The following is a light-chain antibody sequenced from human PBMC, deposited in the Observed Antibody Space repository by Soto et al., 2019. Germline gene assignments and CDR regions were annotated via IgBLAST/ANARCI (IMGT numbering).Light chain of an antibody. CDR1: QSADSY. J-gene: IGKJ1*01. CDR2: GAS. Sequence: IVLAQSPAPLSLSPGERASLYSWASQSADSYLVWYQQKPGQAPRLLIFGASNRATGIPARFSGSGSGTDFTLTINSLEPEDFAVYYCQQRSSWPITFGQGTKVDIK. V-gene: IGKV3-11*01. CDR3: QQRSSWPIT.